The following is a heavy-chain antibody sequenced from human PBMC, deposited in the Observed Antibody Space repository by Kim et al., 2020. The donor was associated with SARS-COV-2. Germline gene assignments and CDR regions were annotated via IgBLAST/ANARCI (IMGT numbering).Heavy chain of an antibody. V-gene: IGHV3-33*01. D-gene: IGHD6-13*01. CDR3: ARDLGSSSGLRRYYYGMDV. J-gene: IGHJ6*02. Sequence: GGSLRLSCAASGFTFSSYGMHWVRQAPGKGLEWVAVIWYDGSNKYYADSVKGRFTISRDNSKNTLYLQMNSLRAEDTAVYYCARDLGSSSGLRRYYYGMDVWGQGTTVTVSS. CDR2: IWYDGSNK. CDR1: GFTFSSYG.